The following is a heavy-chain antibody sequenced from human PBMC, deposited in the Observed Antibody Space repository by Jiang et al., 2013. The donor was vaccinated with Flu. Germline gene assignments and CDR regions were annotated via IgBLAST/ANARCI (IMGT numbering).Heavy chain of an antibody. Sequence: QVQLVESGAEVKKPGASVKVSCKASGYTFTSYGISWVRQAPGQGLEWMGWISAYNGNTNYAQKLQGRVTMTTDTSTSTAYMELRSLRSDDTAVYYCARARAIKLLRFLEWTDYYYYGMDVWGQGTTVTVSS. CDR1: GYTFTSYG. CDR3: ARARAIKLLRFLEWTDYYYYGMDV. CDR2: ISAYNGNT. V-gene: IGHV1-18*01. J-gene: IGHJ6*02. D-gene: IGHD3-3*01.